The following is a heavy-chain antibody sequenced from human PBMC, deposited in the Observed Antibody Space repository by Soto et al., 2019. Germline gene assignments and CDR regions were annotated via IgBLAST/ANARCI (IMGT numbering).Heavy chain of an antibody. D-gene: IGHD3-3*01. Sequence: GESLKISCKGSGYSFTSYWISWVRQMPGKGLGWMGRIDPSDSYTNYSPSFQGHVTISADKSISTAYLQWSSLKASDTAMYYCARDWRATLIGGMDVWGQGASVPVSS. J-gene: IGHJ6*02. CDR3: ARDWRATLIGGMDV. V-gene: IGHV5-10-1*01. CDR1: GYSFTSYW. CDR2: IDPSDSYT.